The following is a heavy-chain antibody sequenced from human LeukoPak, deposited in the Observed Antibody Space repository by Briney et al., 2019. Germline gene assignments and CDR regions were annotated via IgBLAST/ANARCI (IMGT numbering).Heavy chain of an antibody. J-gene: IGHJ4*02. CDR2: IYDSGST. D-gene: IGHD3-10*01. CDR3: ARAPRYYGSGSYYNGDY. V-gene: IGHV4-30-2*01. Sequence: NPSQTLSLTCTVSGGSISSGDYYWSWIRQPPGKGLEWIGYIYDSGSTYYNPSLKSRVTISVDTSKNQFSLKLSSVTAADTAVYYCARAPRYYGSGSYYNGDYWGQGTLVTVSS. CDR1: GGSISSGDYY.